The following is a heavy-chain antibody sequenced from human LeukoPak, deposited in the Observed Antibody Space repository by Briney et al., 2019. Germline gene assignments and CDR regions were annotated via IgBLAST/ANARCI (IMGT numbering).Heavy chain of an antibody. V-gene: IGHV4-38-2*02. J-gene: IGHJ4*02. Sequence: SETLSLTCTVSGYSITSGYYWGWIRQPPGKGLEWIGSIYHSGSTHYNPSLNSRVTMSVDTSKNQVSLKLSSVPAADTAVYYCARHEHYDSWSGYLGYFDYWGQGTLVTVSS. CDR3: ARHEHYDSWSGYLGYFDY. CDR2: IYHSGST. D-gene: IGHD3-3*01. CDR1: GYSITSGYY.